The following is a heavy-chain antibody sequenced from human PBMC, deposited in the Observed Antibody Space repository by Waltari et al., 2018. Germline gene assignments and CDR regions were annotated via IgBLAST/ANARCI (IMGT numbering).Heavy chain of an antibody. Sequence: QVQLQESGPGLVKPSETLSLTCTVSGYSISSGYYWGWIRQPPGKGLEWLGTIYPSGGTKYNPSLKSRVTISVDTSKNQCSLKLTSVTAADAAVYYCARLDRFSDYNWFDPWGHGTLVTVSS. CDR2: IYPSGGT. V-gene: IGHV4-38-2*02. J-gene: IGHJ5*02. CDR1: GYSISSGYY. CDR3: ARLDRFSDYNWFDP. D-gene: IGHD3-22*01.